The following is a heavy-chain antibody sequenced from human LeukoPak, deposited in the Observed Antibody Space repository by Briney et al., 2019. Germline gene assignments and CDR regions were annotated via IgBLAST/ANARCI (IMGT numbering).Heavy chain of an antibody. J-gene: IGHJ6*03. CDR3: ARGAAAATNYYYYYMDV. Sequence: PSETLSLTCNVSGYSISSGYYWGWIRQPPGKGLEWIGSIYHSGSTYYNPSLKSRVTISVDTSKNQFSLKLSSVTAADTAVYYCARGAAAATNYYYYYMDVWGKGTTVTISS. D-gene: IGHD6-13*01. V-gene: IGHV4-38-2*02. CDR2: IYHSGST. CDR1: GYSISSGYY.